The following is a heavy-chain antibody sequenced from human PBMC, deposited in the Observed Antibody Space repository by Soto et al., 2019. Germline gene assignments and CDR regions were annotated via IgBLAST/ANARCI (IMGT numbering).Heavy chain of an antibody. CDR3: ARGISSVAGPFDY. V-gene: IGHV1-69*13. CDR1: GGTFSSYA. Sequence: SVKVSCKASGGTFSSYAISWVRRAPGQGLEWMGGIIPIFGTANYAQKFQGRVTITADESTSTAYMELSSLRSEDTAVYYCARGISSVAGPFDYWGQGTLVTVSS. CDR2: IIPIFGTA. D-gene: IGHD6-19*01. J-gene: IGHJ4*02.